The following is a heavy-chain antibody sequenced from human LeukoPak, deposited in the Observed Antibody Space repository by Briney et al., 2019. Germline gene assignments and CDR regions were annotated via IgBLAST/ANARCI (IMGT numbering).Heavy chain of an antibody. CDR2: MNPNSGNT. CDR1: GYTFTSYD. Sequence: GASVKVSCKASGYTFTSYDINWVRQATGQGLEWMGWMNPNSGNTGYAQKFQGRVTITRNTSISTAYMELGSLRSEDTAVYYCARGRQIFGWYYYDSSGYSNWFDPWGQGTLVTVSS. D-gene: IGHD3-22*01. J-gene: IGHJ5*02. V-gene: IGHV1-8*01. CDR3: ARGRQIFGWYYYDSSGYSNWFDP.